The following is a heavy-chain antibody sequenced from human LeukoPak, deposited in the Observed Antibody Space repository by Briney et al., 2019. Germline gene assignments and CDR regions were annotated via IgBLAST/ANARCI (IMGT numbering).Heavy chain of an antibody. Sequence: ASVKVSCKASGYTFTGYYMHWVRQAPGQGLEWMGWINPNSGGTNYAQKFQGRVTMTRDTSISTAYMELSRLRSDDTAVYYCARALGEGYCSGGSCYWYFDYWGQGTLVAVSS. V-gene: IGHV1-2*02. D-gene: IGHD2-15*01. CDR2: INPNSGGT. J-gene: IGHJ4*02. CDR1: GYTFTGYY. CDR3: ARALGEGYCSGGSCYWYFDY.